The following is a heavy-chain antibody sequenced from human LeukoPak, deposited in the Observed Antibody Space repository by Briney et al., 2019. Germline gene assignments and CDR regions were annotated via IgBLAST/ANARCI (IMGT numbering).Heavy chain of an antibody. D-gene: IGHD6-19*01. V-gene: IGHV3-7*01. J-gene: IGHJ2*01. CDR3: AGGQGWPFDL. Sequence: GGSLRLSCAASGITFRSLWMSWFRQPPRKGLEWVADLKPDGSEVHYVPAVKGRFTISRDNALYLQMNSLRAEDTAVYYCAGGQGWPFDLSGRGTLVTVSS. CDR1: GITFRSLW. CDR2: LKPDGSEV.